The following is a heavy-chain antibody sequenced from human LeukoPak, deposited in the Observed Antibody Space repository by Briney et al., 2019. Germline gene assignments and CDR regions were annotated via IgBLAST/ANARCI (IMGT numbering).Heavy chain of an antibody. CDR1: GYIFTSYW. J-gene: IGHJ4*02. D-gene: IGHD1-26*01. Sequence: GESLKISCKGSGYIFTSYWIAWVRQMPGKGLVWMGIIYPGDSDTRYSPSFQGQVTISADKSISTAYLQWSSLKASDTAMYYCARRSGSFQGDYNFDYWGQGTLVTVSS. V-gene: IGHV5-51*01. CDR2: IYPGDSDT. CDR3: ARRSGSFQGDYNFDY.